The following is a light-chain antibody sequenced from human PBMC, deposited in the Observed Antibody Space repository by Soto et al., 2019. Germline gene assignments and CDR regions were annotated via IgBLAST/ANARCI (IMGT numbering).Light chain of an antibody. CDR2: EVS. V-gene: IGLV2-14*01. Sequence: QSVLTQPASVSGSPGQSITISCTGTSRDVGAYNYVSWYQQYPGKAPKLMIYEVSNRPSGVSNRFSGSKSGNTASLIISGLQAEDEADYYCSSYTTNNTVVFGGGTKLTVL. CDR1: SRDVGAYNY. J-gene: IGLJ2*01. CDR3: SSYTTNNTVV.